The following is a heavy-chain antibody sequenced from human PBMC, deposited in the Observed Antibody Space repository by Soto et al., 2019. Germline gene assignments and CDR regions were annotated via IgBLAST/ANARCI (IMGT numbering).Heavy chain of an antibody. Sequence: TSETLSLTCAVYGGSFSGYYWSWIRQPPGKGLEWIGEINHSGSTNYNPSLKSRVTISVDTSKNQFSLKLSSVTAADTAVYYCARGGVDTAMALYGMDVWGQGTTVTVSS. CDR2: INHSGST. J-gene: IGHJ6*02. CDR1: GGSFSGYY. D-gene: IGHD5-18*01. V-gene: IGHV4-34*01. CDR3: ARGGVDTAMALYGMDV.